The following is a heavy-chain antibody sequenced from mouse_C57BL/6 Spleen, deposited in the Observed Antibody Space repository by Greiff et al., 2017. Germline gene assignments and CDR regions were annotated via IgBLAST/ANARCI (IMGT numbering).Heavy chain of an antibody. CDR3: ARDYRNYVGANDY. J-gene: IGHJ4*01. CDR2: INPYNGGT. CDR1: GYTFTDYY. D-gene: IGHD2-5*01. V-gene: IGHV1-19*01. Sequence: VQLKQSGPVLVKPGASVKMSCKASGYTFTDYYMNWVKQSHGKSLEWIGVINPYNGGTSYNQKFKGKATLTVDKSSSSAYMELNSLTYEDSAVYFCARDYRNYVGANDYWGQGTSVTVSS.